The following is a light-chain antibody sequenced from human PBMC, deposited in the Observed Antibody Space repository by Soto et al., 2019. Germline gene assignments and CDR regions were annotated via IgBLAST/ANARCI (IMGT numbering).Light chain of an antibody. CDR3: QSYDSSLRGWV. V-gene: IGLV1-40*01. Sequence: QAVVTQPPSVSGAPGQRVTISCTGSSSNIGAGYDVHWYQQLPGTAPKLLIQGNSNRPSGVPDRFSGSKSGTSASLAITGLQAEDDADYYSQSYDSSLRGWVFGGGTKLTVL. J-gene: IGLJ3*02. CDR2: GNS. CDR1: SSNIGAGYD.